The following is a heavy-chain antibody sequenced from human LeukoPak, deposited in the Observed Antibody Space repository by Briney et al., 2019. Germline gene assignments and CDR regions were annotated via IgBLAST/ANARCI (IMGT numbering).Heavy chain of an antibody. CDR2: IYYSGST. CDR3: ASRTVVTPRYNWFDP. CDR1: GGSISGSSYY. J-gene: IGHJ5*02. V-gene: IGHV4-39*07. Sequence: PSETLSLTCTVSGGSISGSSYYWGWIRQPPGKGLEWIGSIYYSGSTYYNPSLKSRVTISVDTSKNQFSLKLDSVTAADTAVYYCASRTVVTPRYNWFDPWGQGTLVTVSS. D-gene: IGHD4-23*01.